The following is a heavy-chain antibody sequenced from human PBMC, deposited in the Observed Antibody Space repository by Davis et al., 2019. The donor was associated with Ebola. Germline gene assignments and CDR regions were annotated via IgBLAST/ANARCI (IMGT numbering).Heavy chain of an antibody. D-gene: IGHD3-10*01. CDR1: GYTFTSYG. CDR2: INPNSGGT. J-gene: IGHJ3*02. Sequence: ASVKVSCKASGYTFTSYGISWVRQAPGQGLEWMGWINPNSGGTNYAQKFQGRVTMTRDTSISTAYMELSRLRSDDTAVYYCASTGLLWFGELVLDAFDIWGQGTMVTVSS. V-gene: IGHV1-2*02. CDR3: ASTGLLWFGELVLDAFDI.